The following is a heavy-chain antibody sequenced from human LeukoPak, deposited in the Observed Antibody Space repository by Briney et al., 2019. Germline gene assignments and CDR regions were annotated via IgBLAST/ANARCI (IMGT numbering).Heavy chain of an antibody. CDR2: IYYSGST. V-gene: IGHV4-59*01. J-gene: IGHJ6*02. D-gene: IGHD5-18*01. CDR1: GGSISSYY. Sequence: SETLSLTCTVSGGSISSYYWSWIRQPPGKGLEWIGYIYYSGSTNYNPSLKSRVTISVDTSKNQFSLKLSSVTAADTAVYHCARMGNGYPYYYYGMDVWGQGTTVTVSS. CDR3: ARMGNGYPYYYYGMDV.